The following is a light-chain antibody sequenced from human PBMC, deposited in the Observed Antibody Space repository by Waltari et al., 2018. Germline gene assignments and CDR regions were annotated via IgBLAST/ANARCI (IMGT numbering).Light chain of an antibody. CDR2: HTS. CDR1: QSVGKY. V-gene: IGKV3-20*01. J-gene: IGKJ1*01. CDR3: QHYVRLPAT. Sequence: EIVLTQSPGTLSLSPGERATLSCWASQSVGKYLAWYQQKPGQDPRLLIYHTSNRATGIPDRFSGSGSGTDFSLTISRLEPEDFAVYYCQHYVRLPATFGQGTKVEIK.